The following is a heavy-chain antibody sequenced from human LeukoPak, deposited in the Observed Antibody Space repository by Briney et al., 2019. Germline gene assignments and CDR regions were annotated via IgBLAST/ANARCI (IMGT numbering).Heavy chain of an antibody. D-gene: IGHD6-13*01. CDR1: GFTFSSYW. CDR3: ARDIEAAGLFLDY. V-gene: IGHV3-7*01. J-gene: IGHJ4*02. Sequence: GGSLRLSCAASGFTFSSYWMNWVRQAPGKGLEWVANIKKDGSERYYVDSVKGRFTISRDNAKNSLYLQMNSLRAEDTAVYYCARDIEAAGLFLDYWGQGTLVTVSS. CDR2: IKKDGSER.